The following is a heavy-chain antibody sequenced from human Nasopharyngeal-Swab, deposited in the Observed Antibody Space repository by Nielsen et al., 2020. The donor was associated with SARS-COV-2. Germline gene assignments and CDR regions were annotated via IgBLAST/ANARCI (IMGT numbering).Heavy chain of an antibody. D-gene: IGHD4-17*01. CDR2: ISAYNGNT. J-gene: IGHJ4*02. V-gene: IGHV1-18*01. CDR1: GYTFTSYG. CDR3: ARVGAFRGNYGDYEVY. Sequence: ASVKVSCKASGYTFTSYGISWVRQAPGQGLEWMGWISAYNGNTNYAQKLQGRVTMTTDTSMSTAYMELRSLRSEDTAVYYCARVGAFRGNYGDYEVYWGQGTLVTVSS.